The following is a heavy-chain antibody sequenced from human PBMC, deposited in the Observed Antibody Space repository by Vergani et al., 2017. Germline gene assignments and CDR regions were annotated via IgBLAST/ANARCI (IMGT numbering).Heavy chain of an antibody. CDR3: ARPLGYCSSTSCSWYFDL. Sequence: QLQLQESGPGLVKPSETLSLTCTVSGGSISSSSYYWGWIRQPPGKGLEWIGSIYYSGSTYYNPSLKSRVTIPVDTSKNQFSLKLSSVTAADTAVYYCARPLGYCSSTSCSWYFDLWGRGTLVTVSS. V-gene: IGHV4-39*01. D-gene: IGHD2-2*01. CDR1: GGSISSSSYY. J-gene: IGHJ2*01. CDR2: IYYSGST.